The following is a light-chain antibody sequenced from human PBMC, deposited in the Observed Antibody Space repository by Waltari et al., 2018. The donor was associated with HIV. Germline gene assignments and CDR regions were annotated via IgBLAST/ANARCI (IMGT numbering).Light chain of an antibody. CDR1: ALPKQY. CDR3: QSADSSGTYSWV. Sequence: SYELTQPPSVSVSPGQTARITCPGAALPKQYAYWYQQKPGQAPVLVIYKDSERPSGIPERFSGSSSGTTVTLTISGVQAEDEADYYCQSADSSGTYSWVFGGGTKLTVL. CDR2: KDS. V-gene: IGLV3-25*03. J-gene: IGLJ3*02.